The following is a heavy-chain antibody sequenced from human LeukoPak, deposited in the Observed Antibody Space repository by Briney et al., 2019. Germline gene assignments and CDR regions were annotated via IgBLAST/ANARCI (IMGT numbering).Heavy chain of an antibody. J-gene: IGHJ6*02. CDR1: GFIFTSYW. D-gene: IGHD3-9*01. CDR2: IKQDGSEK. CDR3: ARLGILTGYPTYYGMDV. V-gene: IGHV3-7*01. Sequence: GGSLRLSCAASGFIFTSYWMNWVRQAPGKGLEWVADIKQDGSEKFYVDSVKGRFTISRDNSKNTLYLQMNSLRAEDTAVYYCARLGILTGYPTYYGMDVWGQGTTVTVSS.